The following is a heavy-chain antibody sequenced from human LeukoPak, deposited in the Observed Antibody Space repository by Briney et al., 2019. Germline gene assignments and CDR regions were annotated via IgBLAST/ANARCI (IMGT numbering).Heavy chain of an antibody. CDR1: GGSFSGYY. CDR2: INHSGST. CDR3: ARLRIYYYFDY. J-gene: IGHJ4*02. V-gene: IGHV4-34*01. Sequence: PSETLSLTCAVYGGSFSGYYWSWIRQPPGKGLEWIGEINHSGSTNYNPSLKSRVTISVDTSKNQFSLKLSSVTAADTAVYYCARLRIYYYFDYWGQGTLVTVSS. D-gene: IGHD3-10*01.